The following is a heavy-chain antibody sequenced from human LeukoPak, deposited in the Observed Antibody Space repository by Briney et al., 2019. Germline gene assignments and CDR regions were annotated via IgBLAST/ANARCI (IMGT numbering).Heavy chain of an antibody. V-gene: IGHV3-48*03. CDR1: GFTFSSYE. CDR2: ISSSGSTI. Sequence: PGGSLRLSCAASGFTFSSYEMNWVRQAPGKGLEWVSYISSSGSTIYYADSVEGRFTISRDNAKNSLYLQMNSLRAEDTAVYYCASIVDTAMVPYFDYWGQGTLVTVSS. CDR3: ASIVDTAMVPYFDY. J-gene: IGHJ4*02. D-gene: IGHD5-18*01.